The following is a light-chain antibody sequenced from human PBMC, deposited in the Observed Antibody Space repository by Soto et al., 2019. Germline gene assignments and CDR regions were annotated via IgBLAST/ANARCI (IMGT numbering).Light chain of an antibody. CDR3: QQSDRIPIT. CDR1: QSISSY. Sequence: DIQMTQSPSSLSASAGDRVTITCRASQSISSYLHWFQQTPGKAPKLLIYTASNLQSGVPSRFSGSGSGTEFTLTITSLQPEDVAIYFCQQSDRIPITFGEGTRLEIK. V-gene: IGKV1-39*01. J-gene: IGKJ5*01. CDR2: TAS.